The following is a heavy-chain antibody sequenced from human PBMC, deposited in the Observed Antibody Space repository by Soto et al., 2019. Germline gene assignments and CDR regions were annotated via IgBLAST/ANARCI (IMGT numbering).Heavy chain of an antibody. D-gene: IGHD6-19*01. CDR3: ARAVAVPADFDY. V-gene: IGHV1-3*05. CDR1: GYTFTGYA. CDR2: INAGNGNT. J-gene: IGHJ4*02. Sequence: QGQLVQSGAEEKKPGASVKVSCKATGYTFTGYAMHWVRQAPGQRLEWMGWINAGNGNTKYSQKFQGRVTITRDTSASTAYMELSCLRSEDSAVYYCARAVAVPADFDYWGQGTLVTVSS.